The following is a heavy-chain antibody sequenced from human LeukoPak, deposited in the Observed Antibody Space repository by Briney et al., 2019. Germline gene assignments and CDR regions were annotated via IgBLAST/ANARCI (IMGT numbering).Heavy chain of an antibody. CDR2: IFYSGST. CDR1: GGSIISGDYY. J-gene: IGHJ1*01. CDR3: ARLYCSSTSCRFQH. Sequence: SETLSLTCSVSGGSIISGDYYWSWIRQPPGKGLEWIGYIFYSGSTNYNPSLKSRVIISVDTSKNQFSLTLNSVTAADTAVYYCARLYCSSTSCRFQHWGQGTLVTVSS. V-gene: IGHV4-30-4*01. D-gene: IGHD2-2*01.